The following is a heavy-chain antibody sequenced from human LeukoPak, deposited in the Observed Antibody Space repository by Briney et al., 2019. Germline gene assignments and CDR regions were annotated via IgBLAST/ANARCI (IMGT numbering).Heavy chain of an antibody. Sequence: ASVEVSCKASGGTFSSYAISWVRQAPGQGLEWMGRIIPILGIANYAQKFQGRVTITADKSTSTAYMELSSLRSEDTAVYYCASFKYDYVWGSYRTLDYWGQGTLVTVSS. CDR1: GGTFSSYA. CDR2: IIPILGIA. D-gene: IGHD3-16*02. J-gene: IGHJ4*02. V-gene: IGHV1-69*04. CDR3: ASFKYDYVWGSYRTLDY.